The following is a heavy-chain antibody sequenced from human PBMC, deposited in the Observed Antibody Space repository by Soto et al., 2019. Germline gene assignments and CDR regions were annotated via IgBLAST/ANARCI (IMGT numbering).Heavy chain of an antibody. Sequence: ASVKVSCKASGYTFTSYAIHWVRQAPGQRLEWMGWINAGNGNTKYSQKFQGRVTITRDTSASTAYMELSSLRSEDTAVYYCARESPLSPRITMVRGARTRNWFDPWGQGTLVTVSS. CDR2: INAGNGNT. V-gene: IGHV1-3*01. CDR1: GYTFTSYA. J-gene: IGHJ5*02. CDR3: ARESPLSPRITMVRGARTRNWFDP. D-gene: IGHD3-10*01.